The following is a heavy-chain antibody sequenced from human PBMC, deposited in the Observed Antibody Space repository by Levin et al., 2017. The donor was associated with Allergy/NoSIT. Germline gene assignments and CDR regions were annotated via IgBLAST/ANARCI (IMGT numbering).Heavy chain of an antibody. CDR1: GFTFSSYA. V-gene: IGHV3-30-3*01. Sequence: GGSLRLSCAASGFTFSSYAMHWVRQAPGKGLEWVAVISYDGSNKYYADSVKGRFTISRDNSKNTLYLQMNSLRAEDTAVYYCARDIPAAGVVVAAGPGDYWGQGTLVTVSS. D-gene: IGHD2-15*01. CDR2: ISYDGSNK. J-gene: IGHJ4*02. CDR3: ARDIPAAGVVVAAGPGDY.